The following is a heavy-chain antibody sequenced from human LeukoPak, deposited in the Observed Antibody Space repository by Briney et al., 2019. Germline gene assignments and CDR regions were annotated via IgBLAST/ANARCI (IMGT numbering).Heavy chain of an antibody. Sequence: SETLSLTCTVSGGSISSYYWSWIRQPAGKGVQWIGRIYSSGSTIYNPSLKSRVTMSVDTSKNQFSLRLSSVTAADTAVYYCARDLGFWSGPDYWGQGTLVTVSS. J-gene: IGHJ4*02. CDR3: ARDLGFWSGPDY. CDR2: IYSSGST. CDR1: GGSISSYY. V-gene: IGHV4-4*07. D-gene: IGHD3-3*01.